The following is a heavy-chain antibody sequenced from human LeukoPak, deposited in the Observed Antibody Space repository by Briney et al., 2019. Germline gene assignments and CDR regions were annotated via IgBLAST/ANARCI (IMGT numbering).Heavy chain of an antibody. D-gene: IGHD3-10*01. CDR2: INHSGST. J-gene: IGHJ4*02. CDR1: GGSFSGYY. CDR3: ARGEGSGSYMSYFDF. Sequence: SETLSLTCAVYGGSFSGYYWSWIRQPPGKGLEWIGEINHSGSTNYNPSLESRVTISEDMSKNQFSLKLSSVTAADTAFYYCARGEGSGSYMSYFDFWAREAWSPSPQ. V-gene: IGHV4-34*01.